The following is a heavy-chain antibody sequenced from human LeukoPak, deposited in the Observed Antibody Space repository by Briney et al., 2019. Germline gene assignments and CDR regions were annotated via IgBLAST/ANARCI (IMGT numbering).Heavy chain of an antibody. CDR3: ARDGMVRGRGDY. J-gene: IGHJ4*02. CDR1: GFTFSSYS. Sequence: PGGSLRPSRAASGFTFSSYSMNWVRQAPGKGLEWVSSISSSSSYIYYADSVKGRFTISRDNAKNSLYLQMNSLRAEDTAVYYCARDGMVRGRGDYWGQGTLVTVSS. V-gene: IGHV3-21*01. D-gene: IGHD3-10*01. CDR2: ISSSSSYI.